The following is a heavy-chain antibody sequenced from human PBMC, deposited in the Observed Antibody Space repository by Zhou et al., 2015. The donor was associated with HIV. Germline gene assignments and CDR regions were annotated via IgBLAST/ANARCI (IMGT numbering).Heavy chain of an antibody. V-gene: IGHV1-69*06. D-gene: IGHD6-6*01. CDR2: IVLMFGTT. Sequence: QVQLVQSGAEVKKPGSSVKVSCEASGGSFSRHSVSWLRQAPGQGLEWMGGIVLMFGTTNSAQKFQGRVTITADKSTTTAYMELRSLTSEDTAMYYCARDRGGAARPAWRYFDLWGRGTLVTVSS. CDR3: ARDRGGAARPAWRYFDL. CDR1: GGSFSRHS. J-gene: IGHJ2*01.